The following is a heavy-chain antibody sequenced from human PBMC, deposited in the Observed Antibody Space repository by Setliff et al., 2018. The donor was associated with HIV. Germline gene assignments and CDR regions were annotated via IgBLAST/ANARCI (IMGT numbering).Heavy chain of an antibody. CDR2: ISPSGGSP. Sequence: ASVKVSCKASGDTFSSYAISWVRQAPGQGLEWMGIISPSGGSPSYAQKFQGRVTMTRDTSTSTVYMELSSLRSEDTAVYYCARELSRTASRNDYGDYVCQPGVCYYYGMDVWGQGTTVTVSS. D-gene: IGHD4-17*01. J-gene: IGHJ6*02. V-gene: IGHV1-46*01. CDR3: ARELSRTASRNDYGDYVCQPGVCYYYGMDV. CDR1: GDTFSSYA.